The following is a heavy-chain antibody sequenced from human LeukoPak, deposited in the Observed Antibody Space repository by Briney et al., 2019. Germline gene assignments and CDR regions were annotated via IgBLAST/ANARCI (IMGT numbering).Heavy chain of an antibody. J-gene: IGHJ4*02. V-gene: IGHV4-39*01. Sequence: SETLSLTCTVSGGSISSGSYYWGWIRPPPGKGLEWVGSIYYSGSTYYNPSLKSPVTISVYTSKNQFCLRLRSVTAAATALYFCATIDSWSDYLGYWGQGTLVTVSS. CDR2: IYYSGST. CDR3: ATIDSWSDYLGY. CDR1: GGSISSGSYY. D-gene: IGHD3-3*01.